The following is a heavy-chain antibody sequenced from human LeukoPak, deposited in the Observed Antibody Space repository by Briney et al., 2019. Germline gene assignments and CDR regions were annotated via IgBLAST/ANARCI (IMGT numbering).Heavy chain of an antibody. D-gene: IGHD3-3*01. CDR1: GFTFSSYG. V-gene: IGHV3-30*02. J-gene: IGHJ5*02. CDR2: MRYDGSNK. CDR3: AKALAIFSWFDP. Sequence: GGSLRLSCAASGFTFSSYGMHWVRQAPGKGLEWVAFMRYDGSNKYYADSVKGRFTISRDNSKNTLYLQMNSLRAEDTAVYYCAKALAIFSWFDPWGQGTLVTVSS.